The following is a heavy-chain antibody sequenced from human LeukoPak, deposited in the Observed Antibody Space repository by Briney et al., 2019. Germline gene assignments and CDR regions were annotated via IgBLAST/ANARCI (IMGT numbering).Heavy chain of an antibody. CDR3: AKYAPPTTVVTRFFDS. CDR1: GFSISSYA. V-gene: IGHV3-23*01. D-gene: IGHD4-17*01. Sequence: GGSLRLSCVASGFSISSYAMTWVRQAPGKGLEWVSAIGSDSGGIQYADSVKGRFSISRDNSKNTLYLQMSSLRAEDTAVYYCAKYAPPTTVVTRFFDSWGQGTLVTVSS. CDR2: IGSDSGGI. J-gene: IGHJ4*02.